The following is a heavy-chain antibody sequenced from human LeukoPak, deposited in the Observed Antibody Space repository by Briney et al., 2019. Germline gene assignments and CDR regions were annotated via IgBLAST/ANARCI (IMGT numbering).Heavy chain of an antibody. V-gene: IGHV3-74*01. D-gene: IGHD5-12*01. J-gene: IGHJ6*03. CDR2: INSDGSST. Sequence: GGSLRLSCAASGFTFSSYWMHWVRQAPGKGLVWVSRINSDGSSTSYADSVKGRFTISRDNAKNTLYLQMNSLRAEDTAVYYCARCQNQWGLRLYYYYYYMDVWGKGTTVTISS. CDR3: ARCQNQWGLRLYYYYYYMDV. CDR1: GFTFSSYW.